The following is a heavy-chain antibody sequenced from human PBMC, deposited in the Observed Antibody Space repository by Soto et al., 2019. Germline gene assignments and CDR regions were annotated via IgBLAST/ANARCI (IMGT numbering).Heavy chain of an antibody. CDR2: IYNSVST. V-gene: IGHV4-59*08. D-gene: IGHD1-1*01. CDR3: ARGETGTTWCYYYYGMDV. CDR1: GDSISNSY. J-gene: IGHJ6*02. Sequence: SETLSLTCTVSGDSISNSYWSWIRQPPGKELEWIAFIYNSVSTNYNPSLKSRVTISVDTSKNQFSLKLSSVTAADTAVYYCARGETGTTWCYYYYGMDVWGQGTTVTVSS.